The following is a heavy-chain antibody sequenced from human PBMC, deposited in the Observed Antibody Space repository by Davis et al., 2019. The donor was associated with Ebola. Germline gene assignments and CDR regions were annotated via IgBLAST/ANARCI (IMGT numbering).Heavy chain of an antibody. J-gene: IGHJ4*02. D-gene: IGHD3-22*01. V-gene: IGHV4-34*01. CDR3: ARQSPRYYYDSSGYYY. Sequence: SETLSLTCAVYGGSFSGYYWSWIRQPPGKGLEWIGEINHSGSTNYNPSLKSRVTISVDTSKNQFSLKLSSVTAADTAVYYCARQSPRYYYDSSGYYYWGQGTLVTVSS. CDR2: INHSGST. CDR1: GGSFSGYY.